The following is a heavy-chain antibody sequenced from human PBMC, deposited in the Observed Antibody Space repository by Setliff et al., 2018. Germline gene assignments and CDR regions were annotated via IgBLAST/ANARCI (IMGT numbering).Heavy chain of an antibody. V-gene: IGHV3-72*01. J-gene: IGHJ4*02. CDR3: AKEGYYDHFGYYHYYFDF. D-gene: IGHD3-22*01. CDR2: SRNKVSSYIT. CDR1: GLTFSDHS. Sequence: GGSLRLSCATSGLTFSDHSMDWVRQAPGKGLEWVARSRNKVSSYITEYAASVKGRFTISRDDSKKSLFLQMNSLKSEDTAVYYCAKEGYYDHFGYYHYYFDFWGQGTLVTVSS.